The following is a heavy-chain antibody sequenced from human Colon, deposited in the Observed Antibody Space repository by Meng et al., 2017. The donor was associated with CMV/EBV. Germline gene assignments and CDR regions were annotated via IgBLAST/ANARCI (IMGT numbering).Heavy chain of an antibody. J-gene: IGHJ4*02. CDR3: ARALIAVSGTFYFDY. CDR2: ISTHNGDT. D-gene: IGHD6-19*01. Sequence: QVQLVQSGAEVKRPGASVEVCGKSSGYSFTSYAINWVRQAPGQGLEWMGWISTHNGDTNYAQKFQGRVTMATDTSTSTAYMELRSLRSDDTGVYYCARALIAVSGTFYFDYWGQGTLVTVSS. CDR1: GYSFTSYA. V-gene: IGHV1-18*01.